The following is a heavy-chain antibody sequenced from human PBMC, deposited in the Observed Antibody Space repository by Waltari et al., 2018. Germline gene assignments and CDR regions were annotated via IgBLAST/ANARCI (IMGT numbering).Heavy chain of an antibody. CDR3: ARGFIVVVPAAIGYYYYGMDV. D-gene: IGHD2-2*01. J-gene: IGHJ6*02. Sequence: QVQLQQWGAGLLKPSETLSLTCAVYGGSFSGYYWSWIRQPPGKGLEWIGEINHSGSTNNNPSLKDRDTISVDTSKNQFSLKLSSVTAADTAVYYCARGFIVVVPAAIGYYYYGMDVWGQGTTVTVSS. CDR1: GGSFSGYY. CDR2: INHSGST. V-gene: IGHV4-34*04.